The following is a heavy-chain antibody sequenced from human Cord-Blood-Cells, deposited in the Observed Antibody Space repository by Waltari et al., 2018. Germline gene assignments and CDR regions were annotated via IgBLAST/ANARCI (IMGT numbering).Heavy chain of an antibody. CDR3: ARDQEVGAFDY. Sequence: QVQLQESGPGLVKPSETLSLTCAVSGYSISSGYYWGWIRQPPGKGLEWIGSIYHSGSTYYNPSLKNRVTISVDTSKNQFSLKLSSVTAADTAVYYCARDQEVGAFDYWGQGTLVTVSS. J-gene: IGHJ4*02. V-gene: IGHV4-38-2*02. D-gene: IGHD1-26*01. CDR1: GYSISSGYY. CDR2: IYHSGST.